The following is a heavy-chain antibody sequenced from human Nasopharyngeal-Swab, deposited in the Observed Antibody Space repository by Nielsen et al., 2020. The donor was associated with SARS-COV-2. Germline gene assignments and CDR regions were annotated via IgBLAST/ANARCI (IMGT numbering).Heavy chain of an antibody. J-gene: IGHJ4*02. CDR3: AKDRQLWSNDFDY. CDR2: IRNDGSNK. D-gene: IGHD5-18*01. CDR1: GFTFTSHG. Sequence: GESLKISCAASGFTFTSHGMYWVRQAPGEGLDWVAFIRNDGSNKNYADSVKGRFTISRDNSKNTLYLQMNSLRAEDTAMYYCAKDRQLWSNDFDYWGQGTLVTASS. V-gene: IGHV3-30*02.